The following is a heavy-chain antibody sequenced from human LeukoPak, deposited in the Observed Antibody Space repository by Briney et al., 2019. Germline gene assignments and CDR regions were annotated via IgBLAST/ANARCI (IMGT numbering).Heavy chain of an antibody. D-gene: IGHD3-22*01. CDR3: VCYDNAAEYFHY. V-gene: IGHV3-23*01. Sequence: GGSLRLSCEVSGFALRSYAMNWVRQAPGKGLEWVSGVRGDDGSAFYADSVKGRFTISRDNSKNTLCLQMNSLRAEDTALYYCVCYDNAAEYFHYWGQGTLVTVSS. CDR1: GFALRSYA. J-gene: IGHJ1*01. CDR2: VRGDDGSA.